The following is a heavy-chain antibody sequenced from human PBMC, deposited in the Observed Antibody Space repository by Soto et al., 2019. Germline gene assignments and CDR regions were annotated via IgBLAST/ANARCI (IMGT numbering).Heavy chain of an antibody. CDR1: GFTFSSYA. Sequence: QVQLVESGGGVVQPGRSLRLSCAASGFTFSSYAMHWVRQAPGKGLEWVAVISYDGSNKYYADSVKGRFTISRDNSKNTLYLQMNSLRAEDTAVYYCARPQGRDGYNPYYFDYWGQGTLVTVSS. CDR3: ARPQGRDGYNPYYFDY. J-gene: IGHJ4*02. D-gene: IGHD5-12*01. V-gene: IGHV3-30-3*01. CDR2: ISYDGSNK.